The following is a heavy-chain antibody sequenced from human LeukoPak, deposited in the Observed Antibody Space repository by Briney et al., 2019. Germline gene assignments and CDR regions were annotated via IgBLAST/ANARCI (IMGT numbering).Heavy chain of an antibody. V-gene: IGHV1-8*01. D-gene: IGHD5-18*01. CDR2: LNPNSGNT. J-gene: IGHJ4*02. CDR3: ARGYEEGWLQPWLLMGY. Sequence: ASVKVSCKASGYTFTSYDINWVRQATGHGLEWKGWLNPNSGNTGYAQKFQGRVIMPRNTSIGTAYMELSSLRSKDTAVDYCARGYEEGWLQPWLLMGYWGQGTLVTVSS. CDR1: GYTFTSYD.